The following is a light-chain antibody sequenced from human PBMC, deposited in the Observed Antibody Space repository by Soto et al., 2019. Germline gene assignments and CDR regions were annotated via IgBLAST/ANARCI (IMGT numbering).Light chain of an antibody. Sequence: EIVLTQSPATLSLSPGERATLSCSASQSVSTYLAWYQQKPGQAPRLLIYDASKRATGIPVRFSGSVSGTAFTLTSTSLEPEDLGVYYCQQRSNWPPTWTFGQGAKVDIK. CDR1: QSVSTY. J-gene: IGKJ1*01. CDR3: QQRSNWPPTWT. CDR2: DAS. V-gene: IGKV3-11*01.